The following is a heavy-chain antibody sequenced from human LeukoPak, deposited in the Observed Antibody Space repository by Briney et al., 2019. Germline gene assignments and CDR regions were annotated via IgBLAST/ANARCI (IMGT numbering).Heavy chain of an antibody. J-gene: IGHJ6*02. D-gene: IGHD2-2*01. CDR2: INHSGST. V-gene: IGHV4-34*01. CDR1: GGSFSGYY. Sequence: SETLSLTCAVYGGSFSGYYWSWIRQPPGKGLEWIGEINHSGSTNYNPSLKSRVTISVDTSKNQFSLKLSSVTAADTAVYYCARRENRAHCSSTTLCYYYYGMDVWGQGTTVTVSS. CDR3: ARRENRAHCSSTTLCYYYYGMDV.